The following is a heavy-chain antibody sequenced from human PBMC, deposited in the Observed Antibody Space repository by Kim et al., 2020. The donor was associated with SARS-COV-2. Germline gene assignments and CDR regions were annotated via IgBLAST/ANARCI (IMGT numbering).Heavy chain of an antibody. D-gene: IGHD3-10*01. CDR2: ISYDGSNK. Sequence: GGSLRLSCAASGFTFSSYAMHWVRQAPGKGLEWVAVISYDGSNKYYADSVKGRFTISRDNSKNTLYLQMNSLRAEDTAVYYCASHVLLWFGELEFDYWG. CDR1: GFTFSSYA. CDR3: ASHVLLWFGELEFDY. V-gene: IGHV3-30*04. J-gene: IGHJ4*01.